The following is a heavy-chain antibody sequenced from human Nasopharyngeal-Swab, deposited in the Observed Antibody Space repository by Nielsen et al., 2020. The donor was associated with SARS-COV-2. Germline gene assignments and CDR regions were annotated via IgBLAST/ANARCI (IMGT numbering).Heavy chain of an antibody. CDR1: GGSISSYY. CDR2: IYYSGST. J-gene: IGHJ6*02. V-gene: IGHV4-59*01. CDR3: ARDRGLYGSGPYGMDV. D-gene: IGHD3-10*01. Sequence: SETLSPTCTVSGGSISSYYWSWIRQPPGKGLEWIGYIYYSGSTNYNPSLKSRVTISVDTSKNQFSLKLSSVTAADTAVYYCARDRGLYGSGPYGMDVWGQGTTVTVSS.